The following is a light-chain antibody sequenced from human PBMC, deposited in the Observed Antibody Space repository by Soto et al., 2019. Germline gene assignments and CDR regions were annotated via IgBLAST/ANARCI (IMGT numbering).Light chain of an antibody. CDR2: DTS. Sequence: EVVLTQAPGTLSLSPGGRATLSCRASQSVGNSFVAWYQQKPGQPPRXXIYDTSKRATGIPDRFSGSVSGTDFTLSISRVEPEDFAVFYCQQYGTSEIIFGQGTRLEIK. J-gene: IGKJ5*01. CDR3: QQYGTSEII. V-gene: IGKV3-20*01. CDR1: QSVGNSF.